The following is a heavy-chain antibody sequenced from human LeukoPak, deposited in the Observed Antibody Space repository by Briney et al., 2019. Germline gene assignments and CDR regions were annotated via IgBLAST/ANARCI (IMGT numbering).Heavy chain of an antibody. V-gene: IGHV4-39*01. CDR3: ARLEAARNYYFDY. D-gene: IGHD6-13*01. J-gene: IGHJ4*02. CDR1: GGSISSSSYY. CDR2: IYYTGST. Sequence: TSETLSLTCTVSGGSISSSSYYWGWTRQPPGKGLEWIGSIYYTGSTYYNPSLKSRVTISVDTSKNQFSLKLSSVTAADTAVYYCARLEAARNYYFDYWGQGTLVTVSS.